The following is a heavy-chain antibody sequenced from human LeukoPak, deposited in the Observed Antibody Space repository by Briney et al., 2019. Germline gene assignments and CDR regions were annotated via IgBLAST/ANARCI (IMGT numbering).Heavy chain of an antibody. J-gene: IGHJ4*02. CDR1: GFTFSSYG. CDR2: ISGSGGST. CDR3: AKVANHYYGSGNSPYYFDY. V-gene: IGHV3-23*01. Sequence: GGTLRLSRAASGFTFSSYGMSWVRQAPGKGLEWVSAISGSGGSTYYADSVKGRFTISRDNSKNTLYLQMNSLRAEDTAVYYCAKVANHYYGSGNSPYYFDYWGQGTLVTVSS. D-gene: IGHD3-10*01.